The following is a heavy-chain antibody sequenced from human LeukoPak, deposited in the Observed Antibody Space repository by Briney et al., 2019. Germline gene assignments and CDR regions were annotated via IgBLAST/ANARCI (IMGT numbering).Heavy chain of an antibody. Sequence: GGSLRLSCAASGFTFSSYWMSWVRQAPGKGLEWVANIKQDGSEKYYVDSVKGRFTISRDNAKNSLYLQMNSLRDEDTAVYYCARDKVDCTNGVCYTPFDYWGQGTLVTVSS. J-gene: IGHJ4*02. CDR2: IKQDGSEK. D-gene: IGHD2-8*01. CDR3: ARDKVDCTNGVCYTPFDY. CDR1: GFTFSSYW. V-gene: IGHV3-7*01.